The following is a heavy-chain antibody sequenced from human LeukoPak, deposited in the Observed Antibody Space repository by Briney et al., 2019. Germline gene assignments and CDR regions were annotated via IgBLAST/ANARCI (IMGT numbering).Heavy chain of an antibody. CDR1: GYTFTSYD. Sequence: GASVKVSCKASGYTFTSYDINWVRQATGQGLEWMGWMGPNSGNTGYAQKFQGRVTMTRNTSISTAYMELSSLRSEDTAVYYCARHIAAAGNNWFDPWGQGTLVTVSS. J-gene: IGHJ5*02. V-gene: IGHV1-8*01. D-gene: IGHD6-13*01. CDR2: MGPNSGNT. CDR3: ARHIAAAGNNWFDP.